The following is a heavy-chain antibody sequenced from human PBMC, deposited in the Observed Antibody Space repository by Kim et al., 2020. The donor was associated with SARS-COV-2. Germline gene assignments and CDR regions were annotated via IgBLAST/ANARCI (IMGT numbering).Heavy chain of an antibody. D-gene: IGHD6-19*01. CDR3: AGDKVLKYSSGLGY. CDR2: INAGNGNT. V-gene: IGHV1-3*01. J-gene: IGHJ4*02. Sequence: ASVKVSCKASGYTFTSYAMHWVRQAPGQRLEWMGWINAGNGNTKYSQKFQGRITITRDTSASTAYMELSSLRSEDTAVYYCAGDKVLKYSSGLGYWGQGTLVTVSS. CDR1: GYTFTSYA.